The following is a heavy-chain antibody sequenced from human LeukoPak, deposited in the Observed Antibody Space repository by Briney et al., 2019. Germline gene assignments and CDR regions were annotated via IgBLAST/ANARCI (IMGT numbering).Heavy chain of an antibody. CDR2: ISSSSSYT. J-gene: IGHJ4*02. CDR3: ARDPCSSTICYGGSYYFDY. V-gene: IGHV3-11*06. Sequence: GGSLRLSCAASGFTFSDYYMSWIRQAPGKGLEWVSYISSSSSYTNYADSEKGRFTISRDNAKNSLYLQMNSLRAEDTAVYYCARDPCSSTICYGGSYYFDYWGQGTLVTVSS. D-gene: IGHD2-2*01. CDR1: GFTFSDYY.